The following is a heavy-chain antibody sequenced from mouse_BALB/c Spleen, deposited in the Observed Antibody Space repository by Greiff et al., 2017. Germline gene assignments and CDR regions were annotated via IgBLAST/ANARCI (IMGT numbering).Heavy chain of an antibody. D-gene: IGHD2-4*01. Sequence: EVQLVESGGGLVQPGGSRKLSCAASGFTFSSFGMHWVRQAPEKGLEWVAYISSGSSTIYYADTVKGRFTISRDNPKNTLFLQMTSLRSEDTAMYYCARAITKSWFAYWGQGTLVTVSA. CDR2: ISSGSSTI. V-gene: IGHV5-17*02. J-gene: IGHJ3*01. CDR1: GFTFSSFG. CDR3: ARAITKSWFAY.